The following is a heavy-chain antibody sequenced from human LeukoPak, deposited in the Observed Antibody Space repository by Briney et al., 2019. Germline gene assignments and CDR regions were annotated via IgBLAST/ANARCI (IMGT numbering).Heavy chain of an antibody. D-gene: IGHD3-9*01. CDR2: INTNTGNP. V-gene: IGHV7-4-1*02. CDR3: ARASRLRYFDWSSSPFDY. Sequence: ASVTVSCKASGYTFTSYAMNWVRQAPGQGLEWMGWINTNTGNPTYAQGFTGRFVFSLDTSVSTAYLQISSLKAEDTAVYYCARASRLRYFDWSSSPFDYWGQGTLVTASS. CDR1: GYTFTSYA. J-gene: IGHJ4*02.